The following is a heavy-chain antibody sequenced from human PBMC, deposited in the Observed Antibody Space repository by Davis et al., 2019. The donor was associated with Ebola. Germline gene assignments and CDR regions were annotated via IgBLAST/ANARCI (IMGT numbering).Heavy chain of an antibody. CDR1: GFTFSDYY. CDR3: ARGTVTTILVED. Sequence: GGSLRLSCEASGFTFSDYYMSRIRQAPGKGLEWVSYISSSGSTIYYADSVKGRFTISRDNAKNSLYLQMNSLRAEDTAMYYCARGTVTTILVEDWGQGTLVTVSS. V-gene: IGHV3-11*04. D-gene: IGHD4-17*01. J-gene: IGHJ4*02. CDR2: ISSSGSTI.